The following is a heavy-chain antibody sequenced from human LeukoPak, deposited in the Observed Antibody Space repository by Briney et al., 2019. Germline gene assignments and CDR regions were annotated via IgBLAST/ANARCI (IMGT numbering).Heavy chain of an antibody. Sequence: RPGESLKISCKGSGYSFTSYWIGWVRQMPGKGLEWMGIIYPGDSDTRYSPSFQGQVTISADKSISTAYLQWSGLKASDTAIYSCARRERKQGTYYYYYGMDVWGQGPTVTVSS. CDR1: GYSFTSYW. CDR3: ARRERKQGTYYYYYGMDV. V-gene: IGHV5-51*01. J-gene: IGHJ6*01. CDR2: IYPGDSDT.